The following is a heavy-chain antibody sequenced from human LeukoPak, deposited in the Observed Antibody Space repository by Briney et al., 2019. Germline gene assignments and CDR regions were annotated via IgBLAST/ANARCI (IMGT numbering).Heavy chain of an antibody. CDR2: INHSGST. D-gene: IGHD3-10*01. J-gene: IGHJ4*02. CDR1: GGSFSGYY. V-gene: IGHV4-34*01. Sequence: KTSETLSLTCAVYGGSFSGYYWSWIRQPPGKGLEWIGEINHSGSTNYNPSLKSRVTISVDTSKNQFSLKLSSVTAADTAVYYCARGRAPGLGYGSTYYDYWGQGTLVTVSS. CDR3: ARGRAPGLGYGSTYYDY.